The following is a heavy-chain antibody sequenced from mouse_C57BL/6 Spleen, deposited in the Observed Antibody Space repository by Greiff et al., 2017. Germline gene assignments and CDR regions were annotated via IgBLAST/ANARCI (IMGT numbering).Heavy chain of an antibody. CDR2: INPTNGGT. CDR1: GYTFTDYY. CDR3: ASSYYYCSSCVNCEV. Sequence: EVQLQQSGPELVKPGASVKISCKASGYTFTDYYMNWVKQSHGKSLEWIGDINPTNGGTSYNQKFKGKSTLTVDKASGTAYMELSSLTSEDSAVYYCASSYYYCSSCVNCEVWGTGTTVTVSS. D-gene: IGHD1-1*01. V-gene: IGHV1-26*01. J-gene: IGHJ1*03.